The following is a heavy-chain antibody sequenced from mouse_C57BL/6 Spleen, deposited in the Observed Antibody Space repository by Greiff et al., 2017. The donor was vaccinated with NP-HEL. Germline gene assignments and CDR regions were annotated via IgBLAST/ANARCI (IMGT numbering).Heavy chain of an antibody. CDR1: GFTFSSYT. CDR3: ARHRDYDGDGYAMDY. V-gene: IGHV5-9*01. CDR2: ISGGGGNT. D-gene: IGHD2-4*01. Sequence: EVKLVESGGGLVKPGGSLKLSCAASGFTFSSYTMSWVRQTPEKRLEWVATISGGGGNTYYPDSVKGRFTISRDNAKNTLYLQMSSLRSEDTALYYCARHRDYDGDGYAMDYWGQGTSVTVSS. J-gene: IGHJ4*01.